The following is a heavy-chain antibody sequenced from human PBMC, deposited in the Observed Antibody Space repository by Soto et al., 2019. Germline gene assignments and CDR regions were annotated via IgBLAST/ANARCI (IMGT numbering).Heavy chain of an antibody. Sequence: SETLSLTCTVSGGSNSNYYWSWIRQPPGKGLEWIGGSANYNPSLKSRVTISIDTSKNQFSLKLSSVTAADTAVYYCARHDYGDYIFDYWGQGTVVTVSS. CDR2: GSA. CDR1: GGSNSNYY. V-gene: IGHV4-59*08. CDR3: ARHDYGDYIFDY. D-gene: IGHD4-17*01. J-gene: IGHJ4*02.